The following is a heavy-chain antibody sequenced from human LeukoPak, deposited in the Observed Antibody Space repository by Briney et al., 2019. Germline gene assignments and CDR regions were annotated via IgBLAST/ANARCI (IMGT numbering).Heavy chain of an antibody. D-gene: IGHD3-3*02. CDR2: IYYSGST. CDR3: ARHVRNFGGYLY. V-gene: IGHV4-39*01. Sequence: PSETLSLTCTVSGGSISSSSYYWGWIRQPPGKGLEWIGSIYYSGSTYYNPSLKSRVTISVDTSKNQFSLKLSSVTAADTAVYYCARHVRNFGGYLYWGQGTLVTVSS. CDR1: GGSISSSSYY. J-gene: IGHJ4*02.